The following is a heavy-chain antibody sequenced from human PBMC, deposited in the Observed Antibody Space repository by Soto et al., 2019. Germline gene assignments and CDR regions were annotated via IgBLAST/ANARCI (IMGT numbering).Heavy chain of an antibody. J-gene: IGHJ4*02. CDR2: IWYDGSNK. CDR3: ARDPGDFWSGYPNYYFDY. D-gene: IGHD3-3*01. Sequence: QPGGSLRLSCAASGFTFSSYGMHWVRQAPGKGLEWVAVIWYDGSNKYYADSVKGRFTISRDNSKNTLYLQMNSLRAEDTAVYYCARDPGDFWSGYPNYYFDYWGQGTLVTVSS. V-gene: IGHV3-33*01. CDR1: GFTFSSYG.